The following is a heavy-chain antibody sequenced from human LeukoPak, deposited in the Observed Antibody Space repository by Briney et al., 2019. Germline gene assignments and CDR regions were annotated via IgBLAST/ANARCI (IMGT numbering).Heavy chain of an antibody. V-gene: IGHV4-39*01. CDR1: GDSINYNGYY. Sequence: SETLSLTCSVSGDSINYNGYYWGWIRQPPGKGLEWIGSFSYTGSTFYNPSLKSRVTISVDTSKNQFSLKLNSLTAADTAVYFCARRDHMDVWGKGTTVTVSS. CDR3: ARRDHMDV. J-gene: IGHJ6*03. CDR2: FSYTGST.